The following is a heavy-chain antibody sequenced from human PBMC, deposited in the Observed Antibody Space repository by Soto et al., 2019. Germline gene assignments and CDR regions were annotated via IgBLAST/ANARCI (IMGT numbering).Heavy chain of an antibody. D-gene: IGHD6-13*01. CDR2: IYHSGST. Sequence: QVQLQESRPGLVKPSGTLSLTCAVSSGSISSSNWWSWVRQPPGKGLEWIGEIYHSGSTNYNPSLQSRLTISVDKSKNQFSLKLSSVTAADTAVYYCARGSYSSSWFDPWGQGTLVTVSS. CDR1: SGSISSSNW. J-gene: IGHJ5*02. V-gene: IGHV4-4*02. CDR3: ARGSYSSSWFDP.